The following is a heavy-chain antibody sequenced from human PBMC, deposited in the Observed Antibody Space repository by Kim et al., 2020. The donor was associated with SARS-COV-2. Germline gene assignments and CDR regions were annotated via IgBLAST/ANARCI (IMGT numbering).Heavy chain of an antibody. V-gene: IGHV3-30-3*01. CDR3: ARDEIHEHQKLY. Sequence: GGSLRLSCAASGFTFSSYAMHWVRQAPGKGLEWVAVISYDGSNKYYADSVKGRFTISRDNSKNTLYLQMNSLRAEDTAVYYCARDEIHEHQKLYWGQGTLVTVSS. D-gene: IGHD5-18*01. CDR1: GFTFSSYA. CDR2: ISYDGSNK. J-gene: IGHJ4*02.